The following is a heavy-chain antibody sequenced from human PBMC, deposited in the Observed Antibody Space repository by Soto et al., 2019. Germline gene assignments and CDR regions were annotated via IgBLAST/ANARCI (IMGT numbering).Heavy chain of an antibody. CDR3: AKDRGGSGAFDI. CDR2: ISPAGSSI. V-gene: IGHV3-48*01. D-gene: IGHD3-10*01. CDR1: GFSFSIYS. Sequence: EGQLVEFGGGLVKPGGSLRLSCAASGFSFSIYSYNWVRQAPGKGLEWLSYISPAGSSIYYADSVKGRFTISRDSARDSVDLQMNSLRAEDTAVYYCAKDRGGSGAFDIWGQGTMVTVSS. J-gene: IGHJ3*02.